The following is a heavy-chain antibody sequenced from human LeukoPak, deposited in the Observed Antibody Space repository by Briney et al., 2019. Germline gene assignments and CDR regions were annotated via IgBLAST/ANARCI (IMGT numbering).Heavy chain of an antibody. CDR3: AREVNYYDSSGYYRDY. CDR1: GYTFTGYY. V-gene: IGHV1-2*02. J-gene: IGHJ4*02. CDR2: INPNSGGT. D-gene: IGHD3-22*01. Sequence: ASVKVSCKASGYTFTGYYMHWVRQAPGQGLEWMGWINPNSGGTNYAQKFQGRVTMTRDTSISTAYMELSRLRSDDTAVYYCAREVNYYDSSGYYRDYWGQGTLVTVSS.